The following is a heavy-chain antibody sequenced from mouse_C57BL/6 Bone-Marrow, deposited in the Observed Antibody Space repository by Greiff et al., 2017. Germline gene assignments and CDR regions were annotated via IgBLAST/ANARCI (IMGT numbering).Heavy chain of an antibody. Sequence: EVKLVESGPGLVKPSQSLSLTCSVTGYSITSGYYWNWIRQFPGNKLEWMGYISYDGSNNYNPSLKNRISITRDTSKNQFFLKLNSVTTEDTATYYCARDTPYSKRAMDYWGQGTSVTVSS. CDR1: GYSITSGYY. V-gene: IGHV3-6*01. J-gene: IGHJ4*01. CDR2: ISYDGSN. D-gene: IGHD2-5*01. CDR3: ARDTPYSKRAMDY.